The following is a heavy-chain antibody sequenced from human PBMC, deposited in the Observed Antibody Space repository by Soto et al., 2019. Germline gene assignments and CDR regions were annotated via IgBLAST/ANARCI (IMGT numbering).Heavy chain of an antibody. CDR2: INPNSGGT. CDR1: GYTFTGYY. V-gene: IGHV1-2*04. Sequence: ASVKVSCKASGYTFTGYYMHWVRQAPGQGLEWMGWINPNSGGTNYAQKFQGWVTMTRDTSISTAYMELSRLRSDDTAVYYCARELLIFGVAFDYYYYRMDVWGQGTTVTVSS. CDR3: ARELLIFGVAFDYYYYRMDV. J-gene: IGHJ6*02. D-gene: IGHD3-3*01.